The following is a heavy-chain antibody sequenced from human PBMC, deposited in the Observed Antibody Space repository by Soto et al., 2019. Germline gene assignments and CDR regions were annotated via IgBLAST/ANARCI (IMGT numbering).Heavy chain of an antibody. CDR3: AKDLGYSSSWYNSRWFDP. CDR2: ISYDGRNR. D-gene: IGHD6-13*01. V-gene: IGHV3-30*18. J-gene: IGHJ5*02. Sequence: QVQLVESGGGVVQPARSLRLSCTASGFIFSTYGMHWVRQAPGKGLEWVALISYDGRNRNYPDSVKGRFIISRDNSKNTLYLEMNSLRAEDTGVYYCAKDLGYSSSWYNSRWFDPWGQGTLVTVSS. CDR1: GFIFSTYG.